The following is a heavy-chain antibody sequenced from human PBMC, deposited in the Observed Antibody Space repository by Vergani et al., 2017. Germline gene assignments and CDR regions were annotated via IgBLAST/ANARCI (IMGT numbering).Heavy chain of an antibody. D-gene: IGHD6-19*01. CDR1: GSSIRSSNYY. J-gene: IGHJ5*02. Sequence: QLQLQESGPGLVKPSATLSLTCSVSGSSIRSSNYYWGWIRQPPGKGLEWFAGIYYSGSTYDNPSLKSRLTISVDTSKNQFSLKLSSVTAADTAVYFCARHSTVEWLVKLGWFNPWGQGILVTVSS. V-gene: IGHV4-39*01. CDR2: IYYSGST. CDR3: ARHSTVEWLVKLGWFNP.